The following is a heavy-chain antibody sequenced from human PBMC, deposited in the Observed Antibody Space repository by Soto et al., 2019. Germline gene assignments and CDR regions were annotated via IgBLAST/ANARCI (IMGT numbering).Heavy chain of an antibody. J-gene: IGHJ6*02. V-gene: IGHV3-48*03. Sequence: LRLSCAASGFTFSSYEMNWVRQAPGKGLEWVSYISSSGSTIYYADSVKGRFTISRDNAKNSLYLQMNSLRAEDTAVYYCARDQSYGSGYYGMDVWGQGTTVTVSS. CDR1: GFTFSSYE. D-gene: IGHD3-10*01. CDR3: ARDQSYGSGYYGMDV. CDR2: ISSSGSTI.